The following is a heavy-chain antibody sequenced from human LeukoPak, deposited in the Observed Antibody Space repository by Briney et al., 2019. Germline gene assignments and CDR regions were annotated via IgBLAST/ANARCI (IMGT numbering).Heavy chain of an antibody. J-gene: IGHJ4*02. D-gene: IGHD6-13*01. CDR2: ISSSSSYI. Sequence: GGSLRLSCAASGFTLSSYSMNWVRQAPGKGLEWVSSISSSSSYIYYADSVKGRFTISRDNAKNSLYLQMNSLRAEDTAVYYCASSGGGIAAAGTYYFDYWGQGTLVIVSS. V-gene: IGHV3-21*01. CDR3: ASSGGGIAAAGTYYFDY. CDR1: GFTLSSYS.